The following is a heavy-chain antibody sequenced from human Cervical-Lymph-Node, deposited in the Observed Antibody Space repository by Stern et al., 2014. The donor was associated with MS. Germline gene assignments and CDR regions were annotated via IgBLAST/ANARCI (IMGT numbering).Heavy chain of an antibody. CDR1: GYTFTSYY. V-gene: IGHV1-46*01. Sequence: QVQLVQSGAEVKKPGASVKVSCKASGYTFTSYYMHWVRQAPGQGLEWLGIINPSGGSKRYAQKFQGRVTMTRDTSTSTVYMELSSLRSEDTAVYYCAREVAGHRLGMMDVWGQGTTVTVSS. CDR2: INPSGGSK. D-gene: IGHD6-19*01. CDR3: AREVAGHRLGMMDV. J-gene: IGHJ6*02.